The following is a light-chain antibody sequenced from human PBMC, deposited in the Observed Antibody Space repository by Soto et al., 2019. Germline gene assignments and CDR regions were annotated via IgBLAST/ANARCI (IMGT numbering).Light chain of an antibody. Sequence: EIVMTQSPVTLSVSPGERATLSCRASQSVSSNLAWYQQKPGQAPRLLIYGASTRATGIPARFSGSGSGTEFTLTISSLQLVDLSVYYCQQYNHWLGTFGQGTKVETK. CDR2: GAS. V-gene: IGKV3-15*01. J-gene: IGKJ1*01. CDR3: QQYNHWLGT. CDR1: QSVSSN.